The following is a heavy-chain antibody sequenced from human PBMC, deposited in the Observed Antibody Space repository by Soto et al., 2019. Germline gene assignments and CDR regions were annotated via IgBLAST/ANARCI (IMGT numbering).Heavy chain of an antibody. D-gene: IGHD2-2*01. CDR1: GFTFSRYS. V-gene: IGHV3-21*01. CDR3: ARDHCSSTSCYYYGMDV. CDR2: ISSSSSYI. Sequence: EVQLVESGGGLVKPGGSLRLSCAASGFTFSRYSMNWVRQAPGKGLEWVSSISSSSSYIYYADSVKGRFTISRDNAKNXRYLQMNSRRAEDTAVYYCARDHCSSTSCYYYGMDVWGQGTTVTVSS. J-gene: IGHJ6*02.